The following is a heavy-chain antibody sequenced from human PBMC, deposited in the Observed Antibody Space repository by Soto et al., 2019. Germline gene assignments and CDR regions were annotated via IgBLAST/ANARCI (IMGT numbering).Heavy chain of an antibody. CDR1: GYTFTSYY. J-gene: IGHJ3*02. CDR2: INPSGGST. V-gene: IGHV1-46*03. D-gene: IGHD3-16*01. CDR3: ARAKDRRWLMGAFDI. Sequence: EASVKVSWKASGYTFTSYYMHWVRQAPGQGLEWMGIINPSGGSTSYAQKFQGRVTMTRDTSTSTVYMELSSLRSEDTAVYYCARAKDRRWLMGAFDIWGQGTMVTVSS.